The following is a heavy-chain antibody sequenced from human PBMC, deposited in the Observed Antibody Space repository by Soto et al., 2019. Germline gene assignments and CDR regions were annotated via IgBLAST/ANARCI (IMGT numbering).Heavy chain of an antibody. Sequence: QVQLQESGPGLVKPSETLSLTCTVSGVSISNNYWIWIRQPPGKGLEWIGYIYYNGNTNYSPSLKSRVTMSVDTSGNQISLKLTTVTAADTAVYYCTRANWYSEYWGQGTLVTVSS. CDR1: GVSISNNY. J-gene: IGHJ4*02. CDR2: IYYNGNT. D-gene: IGHD7-27*01. V-gene: IGHV4-59*01. CDR3: TRANWYSEY.